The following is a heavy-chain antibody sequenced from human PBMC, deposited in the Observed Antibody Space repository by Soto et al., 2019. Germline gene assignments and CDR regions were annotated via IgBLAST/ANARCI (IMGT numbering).Heavy chain of an antibody. J-gene: IGHJ6*02. V-gene: IGHV1-69*13. D-gene: IGHD3-10*01. Sequence: SVKVSCKASGGTFSSYAISWVRQAPGQGLEWVGGIIPIFGTANYAQKFQGRVTITADESTSTAYMELSSLRSEDTAVYYCARDRGGSYYYYGMDVWGQGTTVTVSS. CDR3: ARDRGGSYYYYGMDV. CDR1: GGTFSSYA. CDR2: IIPIFGTA.